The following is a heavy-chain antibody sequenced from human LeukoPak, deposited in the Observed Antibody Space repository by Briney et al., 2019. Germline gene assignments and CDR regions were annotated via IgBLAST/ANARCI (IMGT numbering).Heavy chain of an antibody. Sequence: PSETLSLTCTVSGDSLSGGGFYWTWLRQHPGKGLEWIGYIEYSGNTFSNPSLKSRVAISADTSESRFSLHLTSVTAADTAVYYCARQIKSIDYDSFFDYWGQGTLVTVSS. V-gene: IGHV4-31*03. D-gene: IGHD4-17*01. CDR2: IEYSGNT. CDR3: ARQIKSIDYDSFFDY. CDR1: GDSLSGGGFY. J-gene: IGHJ4*02.